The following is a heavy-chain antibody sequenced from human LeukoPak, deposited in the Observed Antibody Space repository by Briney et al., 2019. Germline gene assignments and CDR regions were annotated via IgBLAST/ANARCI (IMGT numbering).Heavy chain of an antibody. D-gene: IGHD6-19*01. CDR2: IYHSGST. CDR3: ARDARLAVAGFGFDY. Sequence: RTSETLSLTCTVSGGSISSGGYYWSWIRQPPGKGLEWIGYIYHSGSTYYNPSLKSRVTISVDRSKNQFSLKLSSVTAVDTAVYYCARDARLAVAGFGFDYWGQGTLVTVSS. CDR1: GGSISSGGYY. V-gene: IGHV4-30-2*01. J-gene: IGHJ4*02.